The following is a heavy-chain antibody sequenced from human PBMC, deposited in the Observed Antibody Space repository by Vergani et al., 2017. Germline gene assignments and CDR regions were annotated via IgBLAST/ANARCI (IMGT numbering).Heavy chain of an antibody. CDR3: ARALGIPYYYYYMDV. J-gene: IGHJ6*03. Sequence: QVQLQQWGAGLLKPSETLSLTCAVYGGSFSGYYWSWIRQPPGKGLEWIGTIYYSGSTYYNPSLKSRVTISVDTSKNQFSLKLSSVTAADTAVYYCARALGIPYYYYYMDVWGKGTTVTVSS. CDR1: GGSFSGYY. D-gene: IGHD3-16*01. CDR2: IYYSGST. V-gene: IGHV4-34*01.